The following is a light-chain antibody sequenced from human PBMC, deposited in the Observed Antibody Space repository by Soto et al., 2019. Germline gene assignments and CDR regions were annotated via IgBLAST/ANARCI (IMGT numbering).Light chain of an antibody. CDR2: GAS. CDR1: QSVSNNY. Sequence: EIVLTQSPCTLSLSPGERATLSCRASQSVSNNYLAWYQQKPGQAPRLLIYGASNRATGIPDRFSGSGSGTDFTLTISRLEPEDFAVYYCQQYGSSGTFGQGTRLAI. V-gene: IGKV3-20*01. J-gene: IGKJ5*01. CDR3: QQYGSSGT.